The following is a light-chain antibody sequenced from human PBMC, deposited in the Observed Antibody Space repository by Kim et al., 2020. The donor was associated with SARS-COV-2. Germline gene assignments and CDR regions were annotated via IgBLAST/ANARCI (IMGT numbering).Light chain of an antibody. J-gene: IGKJ2*01. CDR2: GAS. CDR1: QSMYSNY. V-gene: IGKV3-20*01. CDR3: QQYGGSLQT. Sequence: LCPVDTAALASSASQSMYSNYLAWYQQKPGQAPSLLIYGASSRATGIPDWFRGRGSGTDFTLIITRLEPEDFAVYYCQQYGGSLQTFGQGTKLEI.